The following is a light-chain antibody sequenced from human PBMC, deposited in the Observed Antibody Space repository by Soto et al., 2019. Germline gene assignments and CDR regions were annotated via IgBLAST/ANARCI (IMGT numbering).Light chain of an antibody. CDR1: QDIGNN. Sequence: AIRMTQSPSSLSASTGDRVTITCRASQDIGNNLVWYQQKPGKAPKVLIHAASTLQGGVSSRFSGSRSRTDFTLFIDNLQSEDFATYYCQHYYTYPWTFGHGTKV. J-gene: IGKJ1*01. CDR3: QHYYTYPWT. V-gene: IGKV1-8*01. CDR2: AAS.